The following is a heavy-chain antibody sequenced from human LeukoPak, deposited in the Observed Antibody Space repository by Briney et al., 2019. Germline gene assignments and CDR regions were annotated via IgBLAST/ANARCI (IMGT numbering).Heavy chain of an antibody. J-gene: IGHJ6*02. V-gene: IGHV3-48*04. D-gene: IGHD3-22*01. CDR3: ASHYDSSGHDYYYYYGMDV. CDR1: GFTFSSYS. CDR2: ISSSSSTI. Sequence: EGSLRLSCAASGFTFSSYSMNWVRQAPGKGLEWVSYISSSSSTIYYADSVKGRFTISSDNAKNSLYLQMNSLRAEDTAVYYCASHYDSSGHDYYYYYGMDVWGQGTTVTVSS.